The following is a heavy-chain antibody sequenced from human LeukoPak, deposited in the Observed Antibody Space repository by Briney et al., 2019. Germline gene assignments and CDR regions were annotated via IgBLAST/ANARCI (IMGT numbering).Heavy chain of an antibody. Sequence: GASVKVSCKASGGTFTSYFMHWVRQAPGQGPEWMGLINPSGGSTSYAQKFQGRVTMTRDMSTNTVYMDLSSLRSDDTAVYYCARDPYSGWQLDEFHYYGMDVWGQGTTVIVSS. CDR2: INPSGGST. CDR1: GGTFTSYF. V-gene: IGHV1-46*01. J-gene: IGHJ6*02. D-gene: IGHD6-6*01. CDR3: ARDPYSGWQLDEFHYYGMDV.